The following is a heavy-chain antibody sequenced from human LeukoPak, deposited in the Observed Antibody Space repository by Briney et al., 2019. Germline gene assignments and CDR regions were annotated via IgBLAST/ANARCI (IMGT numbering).Heavy chain of an antibody. CDR3: AREGDTAMDVNWFDP. CDR1: GYTFTVYY. Sequence: ASVKVSFEASGYTFTVYYMHWVRQAPGQGLEWMGWINPNSGGTNYAQKFQGRVTMTRDTSISTDYMELSRLRSDDTAVYYCAREGDTAMDVNWFDPWGQGTLVTVSS. V-gene: IGHV1-2*02. J-gene: IGHJ5*02. CDR2: INPNSGGT. D-gene: IGHD5-18*01.